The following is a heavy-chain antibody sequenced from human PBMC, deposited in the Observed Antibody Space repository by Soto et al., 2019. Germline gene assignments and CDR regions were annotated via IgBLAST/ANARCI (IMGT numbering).Heavy chain of an antibody. Sequence: QVQLVESGGGVVQPGRSLRLSCLASGFTFSSYGMHWVRQAPGKGLEWMAVISNDGSNKYYAGSLEGRFTISRDNSKNTLYLEMNSLRPEDTAIYSCANGGRDWCGWYLDLWGRGTLVTVSP. CDR2: ISNDGSNK. J-gene: IGHJ2*01. V-gene: IGHV3-30*18. CDR3: ANGGRDWCGWYLDL. D-gene: IGHD2-8*02. CDR1: GFTFSSYG.